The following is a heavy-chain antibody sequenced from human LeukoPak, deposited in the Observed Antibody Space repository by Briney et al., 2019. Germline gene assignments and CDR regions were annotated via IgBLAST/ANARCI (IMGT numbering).Heavy chain of an antibody. V-gene: IGHV5-51*01. D-gene: IGHD6-19*01. CDR1: GYSFTSYW. Sequence: GESLKISCKGSGYSFTSYWIGWVRQMPGKGLEWMGIIYPGDSDTRYSPSFQGQVTISADKSIGTAYLQSSSLKASYTAMYYCASTYSSGLYGAFDIWGQGTMVTVSS. CDR2: IYPGDSDT. J-gene: IGHJ3*02. CDR3: ASTYSSGLYGAFDI.